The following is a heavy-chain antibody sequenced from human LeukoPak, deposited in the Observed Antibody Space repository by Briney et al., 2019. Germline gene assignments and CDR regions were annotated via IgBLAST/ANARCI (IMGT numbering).Heavy chain of an antibody. V-gene: IGHV3-23*01. D-gene: IGHD1-26*01. J-gene: IGHJ4*02. CDR3: AKMEGPYSGSYIDY. CDR2: ISGSGGST. Sequence: GGSLRLFCAASGFTFSSYEMNWVRQAPGKGLEWVSAISGSGGSTYYADSVKGRFTISRDNSKNTLYLQMNSLRAEDTAVYYCAKMEGPYSGSYIDYWGQGTLVTVSS. CDR1: GFTFSSYE.